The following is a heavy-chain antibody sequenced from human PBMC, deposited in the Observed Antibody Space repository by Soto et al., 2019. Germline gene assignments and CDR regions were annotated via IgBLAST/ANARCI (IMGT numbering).Heavy chain of an antibody. D-gene: IGHD6-19*01. CDR3: ATKGESNGLGDFVS. CDR2: ISYSDHST. J-gene: IGHJ4*02. Sequence: EVQLWESGGGLVQPGGSLRLSCAASGFTFSRYAMNWVRQAPGKGLEWVSSISYSDHSTYYADSVKGRFTISRDNYNERLYLQMTNLRADDTCVYYCATKGESNGLGDFVSWGQGTLVSVSS. CDR1: GFTFSRYA. V-gene: IGHV3-23*01.